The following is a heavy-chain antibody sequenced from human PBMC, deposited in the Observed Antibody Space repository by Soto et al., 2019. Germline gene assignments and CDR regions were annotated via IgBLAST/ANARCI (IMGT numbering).Heavy chain of an antibody. D-gene: IGHD3-10*01. V-gene: IGHV4-59*01. CDR2: IRYSGNT. CDR3: ARDLPGGAYYMDV. CDR1: GGSISSYY. Sequence: PSETLSLTCTVSGGSISSYYWSWIRQPPGKGLEWIGYIRYSGNTNYNPSLKSRVTISIDTSKNQFSLKVNSVTAADTAMYYCARDLPGGAYYMDVWGKGTTVTVSS. J-gene: IGHJ6*03.